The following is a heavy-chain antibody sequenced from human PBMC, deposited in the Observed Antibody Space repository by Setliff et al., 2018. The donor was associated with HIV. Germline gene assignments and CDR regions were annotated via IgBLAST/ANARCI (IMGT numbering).Heavy chain of an antibody. V-gene: IGHV1-18*01. J-gene: IGHJ3*02. CDR3: ARIKARDDAFDI. CDR2: IGPYNGDT. CDR1: GYTFTSYG. Sequence: ASVKVSCKASGYTFTSYGISWLRQAPGQGLEWMGWIGPYNGDTNYAQRLQGRVTMTTDTSTSTAYMELRSLRSDDTAVYYCARIKARDDAFDIWGQGTMVTVSS.